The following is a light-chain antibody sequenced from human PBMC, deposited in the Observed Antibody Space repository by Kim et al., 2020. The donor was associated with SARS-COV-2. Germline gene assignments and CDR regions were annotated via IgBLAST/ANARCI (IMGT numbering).Light chain of an antibody. J-gene: IGLJ2*01. V-gene: IGLV3-1*01. CDR2: QDS. Sequence: VSRGQTASITCSGDKLGDKYACWYQQKPGQSPVLVIYQDSKRPSGIPERFSGSNSGNTATLTISGTQAMDEADYYCQAWDSSDVVFGGGTQLTVL. CDR3: QAWDSSDVV. CDR1: KLGDKY.